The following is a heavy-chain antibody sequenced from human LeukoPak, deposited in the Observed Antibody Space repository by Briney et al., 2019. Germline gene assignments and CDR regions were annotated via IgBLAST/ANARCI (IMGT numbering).Heavy chain of an antibody. CDR2: ISGSGGST. D-gene: IGHD2-21*02. CDR3: AKVRGSLLFHYYYYTDA. CDR1: GFTFSSYA. J-gene: IGHJ5*02. Sequence: GGSLRLSCAASGFTFSSYAMSWVRQAPGKGLEWVSAISGSGGSTYYADSVKGRFTISRDNSKNTLYLQMNSLRAEDTAVYYCAKVRGSLLFHYYYYTDAWGQGTLVTVSS. V-gene: IGHV3-23*01.